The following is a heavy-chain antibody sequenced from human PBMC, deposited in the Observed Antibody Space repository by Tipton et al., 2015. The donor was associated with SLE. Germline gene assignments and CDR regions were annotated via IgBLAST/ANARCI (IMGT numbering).Heavy chain of an antibody. CDR3: ARDTGNWGNEFDP. V-gene: IGHV4-59*12. CDR1: GGSINSYY. D-gene: IGHD3-16*01. J-gene: IGHJ5*02. CDR2: VYYTETA. Sequence: TLSLTCTVSGGSINSYYWSWIRQPPGKGLEWIGYVYYTETASYNPSLKSRVTISVDTSKNQFSLRLTSVSAADTAVYYCARDTGNWGNEFDPWGQGTLVTVSS.